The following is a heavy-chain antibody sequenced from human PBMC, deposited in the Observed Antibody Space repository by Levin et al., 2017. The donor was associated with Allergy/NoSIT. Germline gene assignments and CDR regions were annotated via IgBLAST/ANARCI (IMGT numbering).Heavy chain of an antibody. CDR1: GGSLSSGDYY. CDR3: GRGNRGIDY. J-gene: IGHJ4*02. Sequence: SETLSLTCTVSGGSLSSGDYYWTWLRQPPGKGLEWIGYIYHTGATYYNPSLMSRLSMSVDTSKNQFSLKLNSGTVADTAVYYCGRGNRGIDYWGQGTLVTVDS. CDR2: IYHTGAT. V-gene: IGHV4-30-4*01. D-gene: IGHD6-13*01.